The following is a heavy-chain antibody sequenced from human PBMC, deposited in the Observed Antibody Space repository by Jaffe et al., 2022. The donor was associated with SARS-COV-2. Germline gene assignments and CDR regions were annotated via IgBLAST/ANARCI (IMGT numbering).Heavy chain of an antibody. V-gene: IGHV3-30-3*01. CDR2: ISYDGSNK. CDR1: GFTFSSYA. CDR3: ARDRGLAEQIGGRYYYYYYGMDV. D-gene: IGHD1-26*01. Sequence: QVQLVESGGGVVQPGRSLRLSCAASGFTFSSYAMHWVRQAPGKGLEWVAVISYDGSNKYYADSVKGRFTISRDNSKNTLYLQMNSLRAEDTAVYYCARDRGLAEQIGGRYYYYYYGMDVWGQGTTVTVSS. J-gene: IGHJ6*02.